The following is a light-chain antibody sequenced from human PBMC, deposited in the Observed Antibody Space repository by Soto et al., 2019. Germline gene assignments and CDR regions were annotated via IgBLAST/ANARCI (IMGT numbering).Light chain of an antibody. CDR1: QSISTY. CDR2: AAS. J-gene: IGKJ4*01. CDR3: QQSYTISVT. V-gene: IGKV1-39*01. Sequence: DIQMTQSPSSLSASVGDRVTITCRASQSISTYLNWYQQKPGKAPRLLIYAASTLQSGVPLRFSVSGSGTDFTLTISSLQPEDCATYYCQQSYTISVTFGGGTKVEIK.